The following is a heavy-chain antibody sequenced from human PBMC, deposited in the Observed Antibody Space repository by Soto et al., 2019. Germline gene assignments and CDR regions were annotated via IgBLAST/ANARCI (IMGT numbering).Heavy chain of an antibody. Sequence: PGESLKISCKGSGYSFTSYWIGWVRQMPGKGLEWIGIIYPGDSDTRYSPSFQGQVTISADKSISTAYLQCSSLKASDTAMYYCATPGRNYYYGMDVWGQGTTVTVSS. J-gene: IGHJ6*02. CDR2: IYPGDSDT. D-gene: IGHD2-15*01. CDR1: GYSFTSYW. CDR3: ATPGRNYYYGMDV. V-gene: IGHV5-51*01.